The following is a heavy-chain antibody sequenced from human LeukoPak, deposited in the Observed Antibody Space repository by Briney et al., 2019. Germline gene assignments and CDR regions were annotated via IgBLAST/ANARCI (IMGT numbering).Heavy chain of an antibody. D-gene: IGHD4-17*01. J-gene: IGHJ4*02. CDR1: GGTFSSYA. CDR2: IIPIFGTA. Sequence: SVKVSCKASGGTFSSYAISWVRQAPGQGLEWMGGIIPIFGTANYAQKFQGRVTITADESTSTAYMELSSLRSEDTAVYYCARDGYGDYLFDYWGQGTLVTVSS. V-gene: IGHV1-69*13. CDR3: ARDGYGDYLFDY.